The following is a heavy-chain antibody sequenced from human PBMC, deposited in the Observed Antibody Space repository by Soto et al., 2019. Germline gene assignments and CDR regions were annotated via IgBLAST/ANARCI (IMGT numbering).Heavy chain of an antibody. V-gene: IGHV1-18*01. D-gene: IGHD1-1*01. CDR2: ISAHNGNT. CDR1: GYTFTSYG. J-gene: IGHJ4*02. CDR3: ARGGYGDY. Sequence: QVHLVQSGAEVKKPGASVKVSCKCSGYTFTSYGITWVRQAPGQGLEWMGWISAHNGNTDYAQKLQGRFTVTRDTSTSTAYMELRRLRSDDTAVYYCARGGYGDYWGQGALVTVSS.